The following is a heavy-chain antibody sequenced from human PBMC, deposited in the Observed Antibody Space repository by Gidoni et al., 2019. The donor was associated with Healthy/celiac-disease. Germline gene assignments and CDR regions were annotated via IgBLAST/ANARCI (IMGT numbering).Heavy chain of an antibody. CDR3: AKDRQQLVRFVGVY. CDR2: ISGSGGST. V-gene: IGHV3-23*01. J-gene: IGHJ4*02. CDR1: GFTFSSYA. D-gene: IGHD6-13*01. Sequence: EVQLLESGGGLVQPGVSLRPSCAASGFTFSSYAMSWVRQAPGKGLEWVSAISGSGGSTYYADSVKGRFTISRDNSKNTLYLQMNSLRAEDTAVYYCAKDRQQLVRFVGVYWGQGTLVTVSS.